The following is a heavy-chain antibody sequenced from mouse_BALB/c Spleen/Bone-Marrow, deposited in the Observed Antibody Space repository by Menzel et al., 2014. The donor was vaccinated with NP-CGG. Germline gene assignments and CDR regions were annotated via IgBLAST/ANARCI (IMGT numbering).Heavy chain of an antibody. J-gene: IGHJ4*01. CDR2: IHPSNGRT. V-gene: IGHV1S81*02. CDR3: ARGTARAMMDY. D-gene: IGHD3-2*01. Sequence: QVQLQQSGTELVKPGASVKLSCKASGYTFTNYWIHWVKQGPGQGLEWIGEIHPSNGRTNYSEKFKTKATLTVDKSSSTAHVQLSSLTSEDSAVYYCARGTARAMMDYWGQGTSVTVSS. CDR1: GYTFTNYW.